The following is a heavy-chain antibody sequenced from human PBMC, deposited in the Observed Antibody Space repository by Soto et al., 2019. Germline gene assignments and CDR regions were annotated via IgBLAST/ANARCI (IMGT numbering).Heavy chain of an antibody. CDR3: ARVRASGWEPYSY. Sequence: GGSLRLSCAVSGFTFSNYWMHWVRQVPGKGLVWVSRISTDGSTTNYADSVKGRFTISRDNAKNTLYLQMNSLRAEDTAVYHCARVRASGWEPYSYWGHGTLVTVSA. V-gene: IGHV3-74*01. CDR1: GFTFSNYW. J-gene: IGHJ4*01. CDR2: ISTDGSTT. D-gene: IGHD6-25*01.